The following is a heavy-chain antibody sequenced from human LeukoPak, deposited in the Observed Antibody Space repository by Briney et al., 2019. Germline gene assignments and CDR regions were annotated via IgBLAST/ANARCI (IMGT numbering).Heavy chain of an antibody. Sequence: PGGSLRLSCAASGFTFSSYAMSWVRQAPGKGLEWVATISGSDSRTYYADSVRGRFTISRDNSKNTLYLQMNSLRAEDTAIYYCAKGRLVPDYWGQGILVTVSS. CDR2: ISGSDSRT. CDR1: GFTFSSYA. J-gene: IGHJ4*02. D-gene: IGHD3-9*01. CDR3: AKGRLVPDY. V-gene: IGHV3-23*01.